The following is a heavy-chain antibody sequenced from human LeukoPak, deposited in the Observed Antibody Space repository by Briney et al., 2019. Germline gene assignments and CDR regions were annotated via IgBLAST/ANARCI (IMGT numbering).Heavy chain of an antibody. CDR1: GFTFSDYY. Sequence: GGSLRLSCAASGFTFSDYYMGWIRQAPGKGLEWVSYISSSGSDILYSGSVKGRFTISRDNAKNSLYLQMNSLRAEDTAVYYCANARGSAGWGQGTLVTVSS. J-gene: IGHJ4*02. D-gene: IGHD6-13*01. CDR2: ISSSGSDI. V-gene: IGHV3-11*04. CDR3: ANARGSAG.